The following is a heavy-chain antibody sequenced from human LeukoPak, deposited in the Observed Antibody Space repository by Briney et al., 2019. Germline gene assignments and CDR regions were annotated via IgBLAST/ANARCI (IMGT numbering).Heavy chain of an antibody. J-gene: IGHJ3*02. CDR1: GFTFSSYS. Sequence: PGGSLRLSCAASGFTFSSYSMNWVRQAPGKGLEWVSYISSSSSIIYYADSVKGRFTISRDNAKNSLYLQMNSLRAEDTAVYYCARDFTPMVRGVPKRGDAFDIWGQGTMVTVSS. D-gene: IGHD3-10*01. CDR3: ARDFTPMVRGVPKRGDAFDI. V-gene: IGHV3-48*01. CDR2: ISSSSSII.